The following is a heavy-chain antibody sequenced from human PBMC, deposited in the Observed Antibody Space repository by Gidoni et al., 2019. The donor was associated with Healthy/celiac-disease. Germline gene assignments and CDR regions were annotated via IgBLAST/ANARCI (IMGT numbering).Heavy chain of an antibody. V-gene: IGHV3-21*01. CDR1: GFTFSSYS. CDR3: ARDGGIAARPGDYYYHYGMDV. J-gene: IGHJ6*02. D-gene: IGHD6-6*01. CDR2: ISSSSSYI. Sequence: EVQLVESGGGLVKPGGSLRLCCAASGFTFSSYSMTWVRQAPGKGLVWVSSISSSSSYIYYADSVKGRFTISRDNAKNSLYLQMNSLRAEDTAVYYCARDGGIAARPGDYYYHYGMDVWGQGTTVTVSS.